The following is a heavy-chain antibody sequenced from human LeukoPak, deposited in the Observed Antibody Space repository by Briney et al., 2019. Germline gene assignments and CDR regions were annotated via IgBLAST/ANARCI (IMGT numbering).Heavy chain of an antibody. CDR2: INPNSGGT. J-gene: IGHJ3*02. CDR1: GYTFTGYY. CDR3: AAYQRRHAFDI. Sequence: ASVKVSCKASGYTFTGYYMHWVRQAPGQGLEWMGRINPNSGGTNYAQKFQGRVTITRDTSASTAYMELSSLRSEDTAVYYCAAYQRRHAFDIWGQGTMVTVSS. V-gene: IGHV1-2*06.